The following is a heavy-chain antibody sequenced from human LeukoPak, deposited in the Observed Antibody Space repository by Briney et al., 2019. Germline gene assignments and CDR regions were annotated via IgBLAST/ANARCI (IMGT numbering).Heavy chain of an antibody. J-gene: IGHJ6*03. CDR1: GYTFTSYG. CDR3: ARAAWLATVTKYYYYYYMDV. D-gene: IGHD4-17*01. V-gene: IGHV1-18*01. Sequence: GASVKVSCKASGYTFTSYGISWVRQAPGQGLEWMGWISAYNGNTNYAQKLQGRVTMTTDTSTSTAYMELRSLRSDDTAVYYCARAAWLATVTKYYYYYYMDVWGKGTTVTVSS. CDR2: ISAYNGNT.